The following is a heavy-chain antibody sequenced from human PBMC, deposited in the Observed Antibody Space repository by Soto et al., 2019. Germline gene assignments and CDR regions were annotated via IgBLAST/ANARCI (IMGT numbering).Heavy chain of an antibody. CDR1: GGSISSGDYY. V-gene: IGHV4-30-4*01. D-gene: IGHD4-4*01. Sequence: SETLSLTCTVSGGSISSGDYYWSWIRQPPGKGLEWIGYIYYSGSTYYNPSLKSRVTISVDTSKNQFSLKLSSVTAADTAVYYCARVPNYADAFEIWGQGTMVTVS. CDR3: ARVPNYADAFEI. CDR2: IYYSGST. J-gene: IGHJ3*02.